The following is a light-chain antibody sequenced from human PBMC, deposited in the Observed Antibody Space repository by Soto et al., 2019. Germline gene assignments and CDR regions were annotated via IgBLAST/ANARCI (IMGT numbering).Light chain of an antibody. CDR3: CSYAGSSTAYV. J-gene: IGLJ1*01. CDR1: SSDVGSNNF. V-gene: IGLV2-23*01. CDR2: EGS. Sequence: QSALTQPASVSGSPGQSITISCTGTSSDVGSNNFVSWYQQHPGKAPKLMIYEGSKRPSGVSNRFSGSKSGNTASLTISGLQAEDEAEYYCCSYAGSSTAYVFGTGTKVTVL.